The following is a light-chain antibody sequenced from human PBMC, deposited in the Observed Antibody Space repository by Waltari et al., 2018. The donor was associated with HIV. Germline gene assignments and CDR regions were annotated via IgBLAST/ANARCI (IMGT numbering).Light chain of an antibody. Sequence: DIVMTQYPDYLAVSMGARATINCKSSQSVVYNSNNKNYLAWYQRKPGQPPKLLIYWASTRESGVPDRFSGSGSGTDFTLTISSLQAEDVAVYYCQQYYGTPLTFGGGTKVEIK. J-gene: IGKJ4*01. CDR2: WAS. V-gene: IGKV4-1*01. CDR1: QSVVYNSNNKNY. CDR3: QQYYGTPLT.